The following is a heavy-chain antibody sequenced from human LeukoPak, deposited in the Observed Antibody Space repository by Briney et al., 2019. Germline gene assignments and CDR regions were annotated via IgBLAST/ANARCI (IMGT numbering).Heavy chain of an antibody. Sequence: GASVKVSCKASVYTFTGYYMHWVRQAPGQGLEWMGWINPNSGGTNYAQKFQGRVTMTRDTSISTAYMELSRLRSDDTAVYYCATEYVRTHYFDWWGQGTLVTVSS. D-gene: IGHD3-16*01. V-gene: IGHV1-2*02. CDR3: ATEYVRTHYFDW. CDR2: INPNSGGT. J-gene: IGHJ4*02. CDR1: VYTFTGYY.